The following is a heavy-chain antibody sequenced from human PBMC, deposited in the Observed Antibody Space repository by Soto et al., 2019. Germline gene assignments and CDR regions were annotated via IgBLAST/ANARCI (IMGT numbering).Heavy chain of an antibody. J-gene: IGHJ6*02. D-gene: IGHD2-2*01. CDR1: GYTFTSYH. Sequence: QVQLVQSGAEVKTPGASVKVSCKASGYTFTSYHMHWVRQAPGQGLEWMGIINPSGGSTTYAQKFQGRVTMTRATSTSIVYMDLSSLSSEDSAVYYCATVGTTSIYGYNAMDVWGQGTTVTVSS. V-gene: IGHV1-46*03. CDR3: ATVGTTSIYGYNAMDV. CDR2: INPSGGST.